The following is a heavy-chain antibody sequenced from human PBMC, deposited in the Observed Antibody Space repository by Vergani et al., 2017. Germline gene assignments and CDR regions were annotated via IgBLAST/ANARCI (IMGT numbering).Heavy chain of an antibody. CDR1: GGSISSGGYY. V-gene: IGHV4-31*03. CDR3: ARQTGPTTVTKFDY. J-gene: IGHJ4*02. D-gene: IGHD4-17*01. Sequence: QVQLQESVPGLVKPSQTLSLTCTVPGGSISSGGYYWSWIRQHPGKGLEWMGYIYYSGSTYYNPSLKSRVTISVDTSKNQFSLKLSSVTAADTAVYYCARQTGPTTVTKFDYWGQGTLVTVSS. CDR2: IYYSGST.